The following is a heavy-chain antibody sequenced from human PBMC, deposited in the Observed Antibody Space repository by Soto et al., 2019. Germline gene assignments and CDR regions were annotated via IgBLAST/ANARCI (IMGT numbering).Heavy chain of an antibody. CDR2: ISSSSSYI. Sequence: PGGSLRLSCAASGFTFSSYSMNWVRQAPGKGLEWVSSISSSSSYIYYADSVKGRFTISRDNAKNSLYLQMNSLRAEDTAVYYCARDLDYGDYYYYGMDVWGQGTTVTV. D-gene: IGHD4-17*01. CDR3: ARDLDYGDYYYYGMDV. V-gene: IGHV3-21*01. CDR1: GFTFSSYS. J-gene: IGHJ6*02.